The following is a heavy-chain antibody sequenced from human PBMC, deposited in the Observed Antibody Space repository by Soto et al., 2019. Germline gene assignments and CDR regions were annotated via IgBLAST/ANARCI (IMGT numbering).Heavy chain of an antibody. CDR3: ARFQGIAVAGLARYYYGMDV. Sequence: SETLSLTCAVYGGSFSGYYWSWLRPPPGKGLEWIGEINHSGSTNYNPSLKSRVTISVDTSKNQFSLKLSSVTAADTAVYYCARFQGIAVAGLARYYYGMDVWGQGTTVTVSS. J-gene: IGHJ6*02. CDR1: GGSFSGYY. V-gene: IGHV4-34*01. CDR2: INHSGST. D-gene: IGHD6-19*01.